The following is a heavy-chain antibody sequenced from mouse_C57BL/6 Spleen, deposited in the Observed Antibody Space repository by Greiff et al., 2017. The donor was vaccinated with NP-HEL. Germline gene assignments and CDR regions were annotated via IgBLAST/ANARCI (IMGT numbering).Heavy chain of an antibody. J-gene: IGHJ2*01. CDR1: GYTFTSYW. CDR2: IYPGSGST. V-gene: IGHV1-55*01. D-gene: IGHD1-1*01. Sequence: QVQLQQPGAELVKPGASVKMSCKASGYTFTSYWITWVKQRPGQGLEWIGDIYPGSGSTNYNEKFKSKATLTVDTSSSTAYMQLSSLTSEDSAVYYCAGITTVVAQESYFDYWGQGTTLTVSS. CDR3: AGITTVVAQESYFDY.